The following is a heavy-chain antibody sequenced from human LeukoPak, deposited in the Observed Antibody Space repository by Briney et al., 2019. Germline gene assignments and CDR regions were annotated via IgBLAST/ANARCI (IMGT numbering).Heavy chain of an antibody. V-gene: IGHV3-20*04. CDR1: GFTFDDYG. D-gene: IGHD3-22*01. CDR3: AKVMGDSSGYYPEDAFDI. CDR2: INWNGGST. Sequence: GGSLRLSCAASGFTFDDYGMSWVRQAPGKGLEWVSGINWNGGSTHYADSVKGRFTISRDNAKNSLYLQMNSLRAEDTALYYCAKVMGDSSGYYPEDAFDIWGQGTMVTVSS. J-gene: IGHJ3*02.